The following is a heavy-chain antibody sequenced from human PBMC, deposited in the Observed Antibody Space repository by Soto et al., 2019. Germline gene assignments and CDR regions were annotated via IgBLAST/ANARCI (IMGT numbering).Heavy chain of an antibody. CDR2: INHSGST. J-gene: IGHJ5*02. CDR3: AGLHYDILPGLAYWFDP. Sequence: QVQLQQWGAGLLKPSETLSLTCAVYGGSFSGYYWSWIRQPPGKGLEWIGEINHSGSTNYNPSLKSRVTISVDTSKNQFSLKLSSVTAADTAVYYCAGLHYDILPGLAYWFDPWGQGTLVTVSS. V-gene: IGHV4-34*01. D-gene: IGHD3-9*01. CDR1: GGSFSGYY.